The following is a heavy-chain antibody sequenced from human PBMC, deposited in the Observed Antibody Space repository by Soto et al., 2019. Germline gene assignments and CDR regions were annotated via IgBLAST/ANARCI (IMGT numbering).Heavy chain of an antibody. V-gene: IGHV4-39*01. D-gene: IGHD3-22*01. CDR1: VFSISSSSYY. J-gene: IGHJ5*02. Sequence: SETLSLTFTVSVFSISSSSYYWSWIRQPPGKGLEWIGSIYYSGSTYYNPSLKSRVTISVDTSKNQFSLKLSSVTAADTAVYYCARRRYHYDSIGFGWFDPWGQGTLVT. CDR2: IYYSGST. CDR3: ARRRYHYDSIGFGWFDP.